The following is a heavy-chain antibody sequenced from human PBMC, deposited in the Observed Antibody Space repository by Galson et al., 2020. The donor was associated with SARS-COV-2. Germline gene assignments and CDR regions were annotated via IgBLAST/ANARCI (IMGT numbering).Heavy chain of an antibody. J-gene: IGHJ6*01. V-gene: IGHV1-2*02. CDR3: ARLRYYDILAGYTVDV. D-gene: IGHD3-9*01. Sequence: ASVKDSCKASGYTFTDYYMHWVRHAPGHGLEWMGWINPITGGTNCAQKFQGRVTMTRDTSISTAYMELSRLRSDDTAVYYCARLRYYDILAGYTVDVWGQGTMVAVSS. CDR1: GYTFTDYY. CDR2: INPITGGT.